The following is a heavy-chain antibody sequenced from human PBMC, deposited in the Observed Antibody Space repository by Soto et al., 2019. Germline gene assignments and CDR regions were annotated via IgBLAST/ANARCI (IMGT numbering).Heavy chain of an antibody. CDR3: ASDGSGSPGAADH. V-gene: IGHV4-4*02. CDR2: VNQSGTT. D-gene: IGHD1-26*01. CDR1: GDSISSNNW. J-gene: IGHJ5*02. Sequence: QVQLQESGPGLVKPSETLSLICSVSGDSISSNNWWSWVRQPPGKGLEWIGEVNQSGTTNYNPSLKSRVTLSADTSKNQFSLNLRSGTAAETAVDYCASDGSGSPGAADHWGQGTLVTVSS.